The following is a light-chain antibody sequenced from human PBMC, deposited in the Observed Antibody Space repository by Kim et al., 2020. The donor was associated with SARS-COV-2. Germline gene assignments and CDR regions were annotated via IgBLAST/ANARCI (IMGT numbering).Light chain of an antibody. V-gene: IGLV2-11*01. Sequence: GQSLTISCTGTSSDVGGYNYVSWYQQHPGKAPKLMIYDVSKRPSGVPDRFSGSKSGNTASLTISGLQAEDEADYYCCSYAGSYTKVFGGGTKLTVL. CDR1: SSDVGGYNY. CDR3: CSYAGSYTKV. CDR2: DVS. J-gene: IGLJ3*02.